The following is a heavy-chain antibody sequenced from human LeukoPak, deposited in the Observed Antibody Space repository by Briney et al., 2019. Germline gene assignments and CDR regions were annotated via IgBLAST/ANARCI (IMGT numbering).Heavy chain of an antibody. CDR1: GFTFSRHG. J-gene: IGHJ4*02. CDR3: AKDDAWLRFGE. CDR2: ISPRGDIK. D-gene: IGHD3-10*01. V-gene: IGHV3-23*01. Sequence: GGSLRLSCAASGFTFSRHGMNWVRQAPGKGLEWVSGISPRGDIKYYADSVKGRFSISRDNFRNTLYLEVSSLTAEDAAVYYCAKDDAWLRFGEWSQGTLVAVSS.